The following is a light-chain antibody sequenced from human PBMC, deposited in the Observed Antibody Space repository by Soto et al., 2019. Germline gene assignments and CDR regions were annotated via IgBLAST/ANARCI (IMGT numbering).Light chain of an antibody. CDR1: QGIRNE. V-gene: IGKV1-13*02. Sequence: AIQMTQSPSSLSASVGDRVTITCRASQGIRNELGWYQQKPGKAPKLLIYDASSLESGVPSRFSGSGSGTEFTLTISSLQPDDFATYYCQQYNSYSRTFGQGTKVEIK. CDR3: QQYNSYSRT. CDR2: DAS. J-gene: IGKJ1*01.